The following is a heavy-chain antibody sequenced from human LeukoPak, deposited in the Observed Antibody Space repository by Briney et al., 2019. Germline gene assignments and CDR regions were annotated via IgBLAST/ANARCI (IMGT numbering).Heavy chain of an antibody. CDR2: INHSGST. J-gene: IGHJ3*02. CDR1: GGSFSSYY. CDR3: ARAPLAFDI. V-gene: IGHV4-34*01. Sequence: SETLSLTCAVYGGSFSSYYWSWIRQPPGKGLEWIGEINHSGSTNYNPSLKSRVTISVDTSKNQFSLKLSSVTAADTAVYYCARAPLAFDIWGQGTMVTVSS.